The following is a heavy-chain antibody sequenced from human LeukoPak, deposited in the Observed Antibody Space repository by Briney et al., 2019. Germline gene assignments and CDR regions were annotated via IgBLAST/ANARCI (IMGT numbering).Heavy chain of an antibody. CDR1: GFTFSSYW. Sequence: GGSLRLSCAASGFTFSSYWMNWARQAPGRGLEWVASINHNGNVNYYVDSVKGRFTISRDNAENSLYLQMSNLRAEDTAVYFCARGGGLDVWGQGATVTVSS. V-gene: IGHV3-7*03. CDR3: ARGGGLDV. CDR2: INHNGNVN. J-gene: IGHJ6*02. D-gene: IGHD3-16*01.